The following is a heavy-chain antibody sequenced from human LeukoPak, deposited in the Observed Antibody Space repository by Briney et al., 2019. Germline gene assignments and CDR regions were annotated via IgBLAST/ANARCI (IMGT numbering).Heavy chain of an antibody. D-gene: IGHD3-22*01. CDR1: GFTFSSYG. CDR3: AKDKYDSSGPIDY. J-gene: IGHJ4*02. CDR2: ISYDGSNK. Sequence: GGSLRLSCAASGFTFSSYGMHWVRQAPGKGLEWVAVISYDGSNKYYADSAKGRFTISRDNSKNTVYLQMNSLRAEDTAVYYCAKDKYDSSGPIDYWGQGTLVTVSS. V-gene: IGHV3-30*18.